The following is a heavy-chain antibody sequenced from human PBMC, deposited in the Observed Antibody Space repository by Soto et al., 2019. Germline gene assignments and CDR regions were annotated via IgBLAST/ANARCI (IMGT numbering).Heavy chain of an antibody. J-gene: IGHJ3*01. D-gene: IGHD2-21*02. CDR3: FIFIVVVTVDVAFEA. CDR1: GYRFPSYW. CDR2: IDPSDSYT. V-gene: IGHV5-10-1*01. Sequence: GASLKISCKGAGYRFPSYWISWVRQMPGTGLEWMGRIDPSDSYTNYSPSFQGHVTISADKSISTAYLQWSSLKASDTAMYYCFIFIVVVTVDVAFEAWSQGTMF.